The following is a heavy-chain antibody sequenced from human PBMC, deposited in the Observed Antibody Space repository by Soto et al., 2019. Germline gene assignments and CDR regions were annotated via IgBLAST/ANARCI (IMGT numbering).Heavy chain of an antibody. V-gene: IGHV3-13*01. CDR1: GFTFSSHD. CDR2: IGVAGDT. D-gene: IGHD1-1*01. Sequence: EVQLVESGAGLVQPGGSLRLSCAASGFTFSSHDMHWVRQATGKGLEWVAGIGVAGDTYYPGSVKGRFTISRENAKNSLYLQMISLRAEDTAVYYCARAAAGLAYCGQGTLVTVSS. J-gene: IGHJ4*02. CDR3: ARAAAGLAY.